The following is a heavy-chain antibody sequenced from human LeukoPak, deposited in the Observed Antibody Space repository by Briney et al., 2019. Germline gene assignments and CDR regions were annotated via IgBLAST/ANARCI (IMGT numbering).Heavy chain of an antibody. Sequence: EGSLRLSCAVSGFTFSNYAMSWVRQAPGKGLEWISAISDASGIDGSTYYADSVKGRFTISRDNSKNTLYLEMNSLRAEDTAFYYCAKGSTGARPYYFDYWGQGILVTVSS. CDR3: AKGSTGARPYYFDY. CDR1: GFTFSNYA. CDR2: ISDASGIDGST. V-gene: IGHV3-23*01. J-gene: IGHJ4*02. D-gene: IGHD1-26*01.